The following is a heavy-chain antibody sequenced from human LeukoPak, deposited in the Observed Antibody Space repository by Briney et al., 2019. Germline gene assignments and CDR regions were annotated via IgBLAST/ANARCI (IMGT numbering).Heavy chain of an antibody. CDR3: ARGTYTNNNWFDP. D-gene: IGHD1/OR15-1a*01. CDR2: INHSGST. CDR1: GGSLSGYY. J-gene: IGHJ5*02. Sequence: PSETLSLTCAVYGGSLSGYYWSWIRQPPGKGLEWIGEINHSGSTNYNPSLKSRVTISVDTSKNQFSLKLSSVTAADTAAYYCARGTYTNNNWFDPWGQGTLVTVSS. V-gene: IGHV4-34*01.